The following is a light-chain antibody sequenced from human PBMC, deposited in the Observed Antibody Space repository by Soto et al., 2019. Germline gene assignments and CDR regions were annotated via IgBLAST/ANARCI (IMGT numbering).Light chain of an antibody. Sequence: QSVLTQPPSVFGAPGQRVTISCTGSSSNIGAGYDVHWYQRLPGTAPKVLIYNNNNRPSGVPDRFSGSKSGTSASLAITGLQAEDEADYYCQSYDSSLSGSYVFGTGTKLTVL. J-gene: IGLJ1*01. V-gene: IGLV1-40*01. CDR3: QSYDSSLSGSYV. CDR2: NNN. CDR1: SSNIGAGYD.